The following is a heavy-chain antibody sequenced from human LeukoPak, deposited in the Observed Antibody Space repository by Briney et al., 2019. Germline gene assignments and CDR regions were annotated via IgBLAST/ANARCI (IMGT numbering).Heavy chain of an antibody. Sequence: SETLSLTCSVSGGAISPYYWSWIRQPPGKGLEWIASISYSGNTDYNPSLRSRVTISVDTSKNQFSLRLNSLTAADTAIYYCTRHPLGRYYCAGGSCYSDYWGQGTLVAVSS. J-gene: IGHJ4*02. D-gene: IGHD3-10*01. V-gene: IGHV4-59*08. CDR2: ISYSGNT. CDR3: TRHPLGRYYCAGGSCYSDY. CDR1: GGAISPYY.